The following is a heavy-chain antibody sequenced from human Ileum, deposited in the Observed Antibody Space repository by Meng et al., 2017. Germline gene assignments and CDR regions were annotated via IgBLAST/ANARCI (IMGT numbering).Heavy chain of an antibody. J-gene: IGHJ4*02. CDR3: AREPPAAAGTGADY. D-gene: IGHD6-13*01. Sequence: QLQLQESGPGLVKPSQTLSLTCTVSGGSISSGGYYWSWIRQHPGKGLEWIGYIYYSGTTYHNPSLKSRVTISVDTSKNQFSLKLSSVTAADTAVYYCAREPPAAAGTGADYWGQGTLVTVSS. CDR2: IYYSGTT. CDR1: GGSISSGGYY. V-gene: IGHV4-31*03.